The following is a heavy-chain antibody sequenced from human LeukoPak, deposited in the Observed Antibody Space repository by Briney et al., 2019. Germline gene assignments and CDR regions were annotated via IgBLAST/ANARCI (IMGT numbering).Heavy chain of an antibody. J-gene: IGHJ4*02. D-gene: IGHD3-22*01. CDR3: ARDKAGKYYDSSYSFDF. V-gene: IGHV3-30-3*01. Sequence: GGSLRLSCAASGFTLSPNAMHWVRQAPGKGLEWVAVISYDGTKKDYTDTVKGRFTMSRDNSENTLYMQMNSLRVEDTAVYYCARDKAGKYYDSSYSFDFWGQGTLVTVSS. CDR2: ISYDGTKK. CDR1: GFTLSPNA.